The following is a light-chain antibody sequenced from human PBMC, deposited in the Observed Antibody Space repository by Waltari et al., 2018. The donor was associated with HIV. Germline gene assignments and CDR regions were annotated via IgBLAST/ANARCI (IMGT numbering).Light chain of an antibody. J-gene: IGLJ2*01. CDR1: SSNIGSHY. Sequence: QSVLTPPRSASGTPGPRVTISCSGSSSNIGSHYVYWYQYPPGTSPNLLLYRNNQRPSGVPDRFSGSKSGISASLAISGLRSEDEADYYCAAWGNSLSLLFGGGTKLTVL. CDR3: AAWGNSLSLL. CDR2: RNN. V-gene: IGLV1-47*01.